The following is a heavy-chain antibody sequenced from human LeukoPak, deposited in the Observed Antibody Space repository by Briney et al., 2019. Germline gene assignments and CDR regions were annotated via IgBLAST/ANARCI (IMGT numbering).Heavy chain of an antibody. J-gene: IGHJ5*02. CDR2: IYYTGST. Sequence: PSETLSLTCTVSGGSISNYYWSWIRQPPGKGLEWIGYIYYTGSTNYTPSLKSRVTISLDTSKNHFSLKLSSVTAADTAMYYCARATYYYDSSGYYYLFGWFDPWGQGTLVTVSS. CDR3: ARATYYYDSSGYYYLFGWFDP. V-gene: IGHV4-59*01. CDR1: GGSISNYY. D-gene: IGHD3-22*01.